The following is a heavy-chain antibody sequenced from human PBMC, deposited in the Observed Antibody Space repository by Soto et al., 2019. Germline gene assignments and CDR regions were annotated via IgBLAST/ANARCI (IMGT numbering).Heavy chain of an antibody. Sequence: XSVMGSCNVAGYTLTELSVDWVRQAPGKGLEWMGGFDPEDGETIYAQKFQCRVTMTEGTSTDTAYMELSSLRSGDTAVYYCATGALYYDFWSGINIDYWGQGTLVTVSS. V-gene: IGHV1-24*01. D-gene: IGHD3-3*01. CDR1: GYTLTELS. CDR3: ATGALYYDFWSGINIDY. CDR2: FDPEDGET. J-gene: IGHJ4*02.